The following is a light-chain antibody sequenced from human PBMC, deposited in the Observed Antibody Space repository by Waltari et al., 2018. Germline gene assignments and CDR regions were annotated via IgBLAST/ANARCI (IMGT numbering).Light chain of an antibody. CDR2: EVR. CDR1: SSDVGSYDL. CDR3: CSYGGSRSV. V-gene: IGLV2-23*02. Sequence: QSALTQPASVSGSPGQAITISCTGTSSDVGSYDLVSWYQQHPGRAPTLVIFEVRKRPTCVSNRFSVSKSGNTASQTISGLQAQDEADYYCCSYGGSRSVFGSGTKVTVL. J-gene: IGLJ1*01.